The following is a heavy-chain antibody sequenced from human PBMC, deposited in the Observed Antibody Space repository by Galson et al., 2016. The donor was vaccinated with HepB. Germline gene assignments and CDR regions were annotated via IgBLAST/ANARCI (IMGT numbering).Heavy chain of an antibody. Sequence: SLRLSCAASGFTFSIYSMNWVRQAPGKGLEWVSSISSSDNHIYYADTVKGRFTVSRDNAKNSPYLQMNSLRAEDTAVYYCARGDNVVVAAARKRYYYNGMDVWGKGTTVTVSS. CDR2: ISSSDNHI. J-gene: IGHJ6*04. CDR1: GFTFSIYS. V-gene: IGHV3-21*01. CDR3: ARGDNVVVAAARKRYYYNGMDV. D-gene: IGHD2-15*01.